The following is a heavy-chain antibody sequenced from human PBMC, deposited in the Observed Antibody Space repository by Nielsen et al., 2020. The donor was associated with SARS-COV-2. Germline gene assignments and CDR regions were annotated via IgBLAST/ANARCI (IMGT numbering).Heavy chain of an antibody. CDR3: AKAPALDNNWFDP. V-gene: IGHV3-9*01. Sequence: GGSLRLSCAASGFTFDDYAMHWVRQAPGKGLEWVSGISWNSGSIGYADSVKGRFTISRDNAKNSLYLQMNSLRAEDTALYYCAKAPALDNNWFDPWSQGTLVTVSS. CDR2: ISWNSGSI. CDR1: GFTFDDYA. J-gene: IGHJ5*02.